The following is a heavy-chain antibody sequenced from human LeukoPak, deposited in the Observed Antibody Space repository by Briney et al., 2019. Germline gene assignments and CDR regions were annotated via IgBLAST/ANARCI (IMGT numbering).Heavy chain of an antibody. CDR1: GFTFSSYA. J-gene: IGHJ4*02. CDR3: AKDYGGNSWYFDY. CDR2: ISSNGGST. D-gene: IGHD4-23*01. Sequence: PGGSLRPSCAASGFTFSSYAMHWVRQAPGKGLEYVSAISSNGGSTYYANSVKGRFTISRDNSKNTLYLQMGSLRAEDMAVYYCAKDYGGNSWYFDYWGQGTLVTVPS. V-gene: IGHV3-64*01.